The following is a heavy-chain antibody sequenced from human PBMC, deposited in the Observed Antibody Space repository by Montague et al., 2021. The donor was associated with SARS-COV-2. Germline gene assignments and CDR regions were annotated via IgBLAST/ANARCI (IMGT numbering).Heavy chain of an antibody. J-gene: IGHJ3*01. CDR2: INSDGSNT. CDR1: GFTLSGYW. Sequence: SLRLSCAASGFTLSGYWMHWVRQAPGKGLVWVSRINSDGSNTNYADSVKGRFTISRDNAKNTLYLQMISLRAEDTAVYYCARYYVSGNYGFDLWGQGTMVTVSS. D-gene: IGHD3-10*01. V-gene: IGHV3-74*01. CDR3: ARYYVSGNYGFDL.